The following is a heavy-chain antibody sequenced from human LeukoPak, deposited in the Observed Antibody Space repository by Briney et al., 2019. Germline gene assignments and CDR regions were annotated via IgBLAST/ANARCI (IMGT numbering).Heavy chain of an antibody. D-gene: IGHD2-15*01. J-gene: IGHJ3*02. V-gene: IGHV1-2*02. CDR3: ARDQGGIVVVVAATPVNAFDI. CDR1: GYTFTGYY. CDR2: INPNSGGT. Sequence: ASVKVSCKASGYTFTGYYVHWVRQAPGQGLEWMGWINPNSGGTNYAQKFQGRVTMTRDTSTSTAYMELSRLRSDDTAVYYCARDQGGIVVVVAATPVNAFDIWGQGTMVTVSS.